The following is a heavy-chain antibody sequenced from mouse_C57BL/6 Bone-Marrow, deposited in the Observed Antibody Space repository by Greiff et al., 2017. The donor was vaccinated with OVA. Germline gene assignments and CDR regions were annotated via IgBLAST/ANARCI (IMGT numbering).Heavy chain of an antibody. Sequence: QVQLQQPGTELVKPGASVTLSCKASGYPFTSYWMHWVKQRPGQGLEWIGNINPRNGGTNSNEKFKSKATLTVDKSSSTAYMQLSSLTSEDSAVYYGAKGDYDSGWYFDVWGTGTTVTVSS. CDR1: GYPFTSYW. J-gene: IGHJ1*03. CDR3: AKGDYDSGWYFDV. D-gene: IGHD1-1*01. V-gene: IGHV1-53*01. CDR2: INPRNGGT.